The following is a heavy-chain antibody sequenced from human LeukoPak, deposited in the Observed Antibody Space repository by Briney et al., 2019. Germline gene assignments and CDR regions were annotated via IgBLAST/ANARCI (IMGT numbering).Heavy chain of an antibody. J-gene: IGHJ5*02. CDR2: INPNSGGA. V-gene: IGHV1-2*02. Sequence: ASVRVSCKSSVYTFTGYFMNWVRQAPAQGHEWMGWINPNSGGANYTQKFKGRVTLTRDTSTSTAYMELSSLISDDTAVYYCARGSSVRDWFDLWGQGTLVTVSS. CDR3: ARGSSVRDWFDL. CDR1: VYTFTGYF. D-gene: IGHD1-1*01.